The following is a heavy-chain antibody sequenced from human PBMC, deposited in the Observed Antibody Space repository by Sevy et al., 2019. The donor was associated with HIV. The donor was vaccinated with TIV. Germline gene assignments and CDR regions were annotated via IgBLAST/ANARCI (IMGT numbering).Heavy chain of an antibody. J-gene: IGHJ4*02. CDR2: LKSKALDGKL. Sequence: GGSLRLSCTTSGFTFGDFAMNWVRQAPGKGLEWVAFLKSKALDGKLNHAASVNGKFTNSRDDSKGIADLQMNDLKSEDTGVYYFTRWKGSQSIFDYWGQGTLVTVSS. D-gene: IGHD1-1*01. V-gene: IGHV3-49*04. CDR1: GFTFGDFA. CDR3: TRWKGSQSIFDY.